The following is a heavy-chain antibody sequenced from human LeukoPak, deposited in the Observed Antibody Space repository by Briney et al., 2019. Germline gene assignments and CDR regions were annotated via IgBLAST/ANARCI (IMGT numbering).Heavy chain of an antibody. CDR3: ARRGDTAMAFDY. CDR1: GYTFTGYH. Sequence: AASVKVSCKASGYTFTGYHIHWVRQAPGQGLEWMGWINPKSGGTNYAQKFQGRVTMTRDTSISTAYMELSRLRSDDTAVYYCARRGDTAMAFDYWGQGTLVTVSS. D-gene: IGHD5-18*01. J-gene: IGHJ4*02. CDR2: INPKSGGT. V-gene: IGHV1-2*02.